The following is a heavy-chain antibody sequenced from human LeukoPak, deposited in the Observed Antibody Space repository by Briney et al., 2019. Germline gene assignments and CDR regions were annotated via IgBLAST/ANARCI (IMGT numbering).Heavy chain of an antibody. CDR3: ARGTHSSSSSDWFDP. V-gene: IGHV1-46*01. Sequence: ASVKVSCKASGYTFTSYYMHWVRQAPGQGLEWMGIINPSGGSTSYAQKFQGRVTMTRDMSTSTVYMELSSPRSEDTAVYYCARGTHSSSSSDWFDPWGQGTLVTVSS. CDR2: INPSGGST. J-gene: IGHJ5*02. CDR1: GYTFTSYY. D-gene: IGHD6-6*01.